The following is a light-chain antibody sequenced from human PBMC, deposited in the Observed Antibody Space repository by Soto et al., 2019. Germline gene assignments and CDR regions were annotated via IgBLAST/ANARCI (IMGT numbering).Light chain of an antibody. V-gene: IGKV3-11*01. CDR1: QSVSSS. Sequence: EIVLTQSPATLSSSPGERATLSCRASQSVSSSLAWYQQKPGQAPRLLIYGASNRAGGIPARFSGSGSGTDFTLTISSLEPEDFAVYYCQQRSNWPVNFGQGTRLEIK. CDR2: GAS. J-gene: IGKJ5*01. CDR3: QQRSNWPVN.